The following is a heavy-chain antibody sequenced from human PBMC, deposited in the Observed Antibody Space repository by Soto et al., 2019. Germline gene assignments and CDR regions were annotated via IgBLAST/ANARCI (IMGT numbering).Heavy chain of an antibody. D-gene: IGHD5-12*01. CDR3: ARSEYSGYLDH. CDR2: IYYSGST. J-gene: IGHJ4*02. V-gene: IGHV4-59*01. CDR1: GGSISSYY. Sequence: PSETLSLTCTVSGGSISSYYWSWIRQPPGKGLEWIGYIYYSGSTNYNPSLKSRVTISVDTSKNQFSLKLTSVTAADTAVYYCARSEYSGYLDHWGQGTLVTVSS.